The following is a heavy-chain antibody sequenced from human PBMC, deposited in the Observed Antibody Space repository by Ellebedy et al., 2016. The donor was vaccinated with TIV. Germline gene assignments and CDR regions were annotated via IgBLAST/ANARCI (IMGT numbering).Heavy chain of an antibody. CDR2: IYYSGNT. D-gene: IGHD3-10*01. CDR3: ASFGSGSVARFDY. V-gene: IGHV4-59*01. CDR1: GGSISTYY. Sequence: MPSETLSLTCTVSGGSISTYYWSWIRQPPGKGLEWIGYIYYSGNTNYSPSHKSRVTIPVTTSKNQFSLNLTSVTAADTAVYYCASFGSGSVARFDYWGQGTLVTVSS. J-gene: IGHJ4*02.